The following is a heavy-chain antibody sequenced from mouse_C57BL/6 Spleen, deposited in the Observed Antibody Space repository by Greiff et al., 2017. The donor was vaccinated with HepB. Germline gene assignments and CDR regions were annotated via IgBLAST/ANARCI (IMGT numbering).Heavy chain of an antibody. CDR1: GYTFTSYW. CDR2: IHPNRGST. V-gene: IGHV1-64*01. D-gene: IGHD1-1*01. J-gene: IGHJ2*01. Sequence: QVQLQQPGAELVKPGASVKLSCKASGYTFTSYWMHWVKQRPGQGLEWIGMIHPNRGSTNYNEKFKSKATLTVDKSSSTAYMQLSSLTSEDSAVYYCARESITTVVAPNYFDYWGQGTTLTVSS. CDR3: ARESITTVVAPNYFDY.